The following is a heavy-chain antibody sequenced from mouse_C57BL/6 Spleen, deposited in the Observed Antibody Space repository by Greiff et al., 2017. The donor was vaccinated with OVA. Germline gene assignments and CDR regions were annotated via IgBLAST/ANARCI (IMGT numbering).Heavy chain of an antibody. CDR3: ARRACITTD. V-gene: IGHV1-69*01. CDR2: IDPSDSYT. CDR1: GYTFTSYW. Sequence: QVQLQQPGAELVMPGASVKLSCKASGYTFTSYWMHWVKQRPGQGLEWIGEIDPSDSYTNYNQKFKGKSTLTVDKSSSTAYMQLSSLTSEDSAVYYCARRACITTDWGQGTLVTVSA. J-gene: IGHJ3*01. D-gene: IGHD1-1*01.